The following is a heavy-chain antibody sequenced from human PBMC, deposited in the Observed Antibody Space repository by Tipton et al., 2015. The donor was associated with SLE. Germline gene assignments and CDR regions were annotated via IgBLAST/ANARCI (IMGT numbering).Heavy chain of an antibody. CDR2: IYTSGST. CDR3: ARDYSGTLDY. V-gene: IGHV4-4*07. J-gene: IGHJ4*02. D-gene: IGHD3-10*01. CDR1: GGSISSNY. Sequence: TLSLTCSVSGGSISSNYWIWIRQPPGKGLEWIGRIYTSGSTNYNPSLKSRVTISVDPAKNQFSLKLTSVTAADTAVYYCARDYSGTLDYWGQGTLVTVSS.